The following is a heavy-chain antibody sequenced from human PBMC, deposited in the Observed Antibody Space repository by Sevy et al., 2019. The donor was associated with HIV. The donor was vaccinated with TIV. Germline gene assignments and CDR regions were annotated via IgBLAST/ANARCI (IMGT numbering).Heavy chain of an antibody. Sequence: GGSLRLSCAASGFTVSSNYMSWVRQAPGKGLEWVSVTYSGGSTYYADSVKGRFTISRDNSKNTLYLQMNSLRAEDTAVYYCVGGGYDYYYMDVWGKGTTVTVSS. J-gene: IGHJ6*03. CDR3: VGGGYDYYYMDV. D-gene: IGHD2-15*01. CDR2: TYSGGST. V-gene: IGHV3-53*01. CDR1: GFTVSSNY.